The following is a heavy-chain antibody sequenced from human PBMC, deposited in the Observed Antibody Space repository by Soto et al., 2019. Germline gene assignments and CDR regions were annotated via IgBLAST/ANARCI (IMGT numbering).Heavy chain of an antibody. Sequence: PGGSLRLSCAASGFTFSSYAMSWVCQAPGKGLEWVSAISGSGVSTYYADSVKGRFTISRDNSKNTLYLQMNSLRAEDTAVYYCAKSPGMYYYDSSGYYHYDYWGQGTLVTVSS. V-gene: IGHV3-23*01. CDR1: GFTFSSYA. CDR2: ISGSGVST. CDR3: AKSPGMYYYDSSGYYHYDY. D-gene: IGHD3-22*01. J-gene: IGHJ4*02.